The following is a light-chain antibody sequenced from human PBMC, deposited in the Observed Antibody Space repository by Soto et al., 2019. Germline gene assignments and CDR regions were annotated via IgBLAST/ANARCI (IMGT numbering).Light chain of an antibody. CDR1: QSIPSH. CDR3: QQTYSAIA. Sequence: DIPMTQSPSSLSASVGDRVTITCRASQSIPSHLNWYQQSPGEAPKLLIYATSNLVGGVPSRFSASGSGTDFTLTITSLQPEDSATYYCQQTYSAIAFGQGTKVEI. V-gene: IGKV1-39*01. CDR2: ATS. J-gene: IGKJ1*01.